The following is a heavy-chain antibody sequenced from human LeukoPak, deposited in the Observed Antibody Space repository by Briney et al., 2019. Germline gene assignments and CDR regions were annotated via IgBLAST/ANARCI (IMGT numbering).Heavy chain of an antibody. D-gene: IGHD6-19*01. V-gene: IGHV4-59*01. Sequence: TSETLSLTCTVSGGSITSYYWNWIRQSPGKELDWIGYIFYRGNTNYNPSLKSRVTITVDTNKNQFSLTLTSVTTADTAIYYCARDRDSSGWFRGYFDFWGRGTLVAVSS. J-gene: IGHJ2*01. CDR3: ARDRDSSGWFRGYFDF. CDR1: GGSITSYY. CDR2: IFYRGNT.